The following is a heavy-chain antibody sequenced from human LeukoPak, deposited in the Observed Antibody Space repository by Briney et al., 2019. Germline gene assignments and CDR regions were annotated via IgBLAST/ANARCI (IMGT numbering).Heavy chain of an antibody. Sequence: PSQTLSLTCTVSGGSISSGGYYWSWIRQHPGKGLEWIGYIYYSGSTYYNPSLKSRVTISVDTSKNQFSLKLSSVTAADTAVYYCARDFRLLWFGESNYYYGMDVWGQGTTVTVSS. J-gene: IGHJ6*02. D-gene: IGHD3-10*01. CDR3: ARDFRLLWFGESNYYYGMDV. V-gene: IGHV4-31*03. CDR1: GGSISSGGYY. CDR2: IYYSGST.